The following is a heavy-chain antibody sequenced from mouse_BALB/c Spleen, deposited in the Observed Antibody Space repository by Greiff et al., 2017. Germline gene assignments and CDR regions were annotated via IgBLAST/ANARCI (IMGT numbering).Heavy chain of an antibody. Sequence: QGQLQQPGAELVKPGASVKMSCKASGYTFTSYNMHWVKQTPGQGLEWIGAIYPGNGDTSYNQKFKGKATLTADKSSSTAYMQLSSLTSEDSAVYYCARDYGSSYDYAMDYWGQGTSVTVSS. D-gene: IGHD1-1*01. J-gene: IGHJ4*01. V-gene: IGHV1-12*01. CDR3: ARDYGSSYDYAMDY. CDR2: IYPGNGDT. CDR1: GYTFTSYN.